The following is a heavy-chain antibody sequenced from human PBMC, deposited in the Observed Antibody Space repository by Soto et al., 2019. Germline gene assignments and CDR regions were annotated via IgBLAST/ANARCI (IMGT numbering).Heavy chain of an antibody. CDR3: ARGKDIYDILTGPQGIDP. D-gene: IGHD3-9*01. J-gene: IGHJ5*02. CDR1: GYTFSNFA. CDR2: INAGNWNT. V-gene: IGHV1-3*01. Sequence: GPSVKVSCKASGYTFSNFAMHWVRQAPGQRLEWMGWINAGNWNTKYSQKFQGRVTITRDTSASTAYMELSSLRSEDTAVHYCARGKDIYDILTGPQGIDPWGQGTLVTVSS.